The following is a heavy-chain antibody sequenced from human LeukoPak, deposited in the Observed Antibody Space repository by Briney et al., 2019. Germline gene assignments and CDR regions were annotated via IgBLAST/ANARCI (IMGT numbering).Heavy chain of an antibody. D-gene: IGHD2-15*01. J-gene: IGHJ4*02. Sequence: EAGGSLRLSCAASGFTFSSYVMHWVRQAPGKGLEWVAVISQDGSTIYYADSVRGRFSISRDNSQNTLYLQMNSLTADDSTLYHCAREALSAAYFDYWGQGTLVTVSS. CDR2: ISQDGSTI. CDR3: AREALSAAYFDY. V-gene: IGHV3-30-3*01. CDR1: GFTFSSYV.